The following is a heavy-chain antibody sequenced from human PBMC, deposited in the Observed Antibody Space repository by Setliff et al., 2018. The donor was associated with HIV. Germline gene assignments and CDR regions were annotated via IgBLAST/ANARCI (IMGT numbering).Heavy chain of an antibody. CDR3: ARGYGNYYYYYMDV. J-gene: IGHJ6*03. CDR1: GGSISSYY. Sequence: SETLSLTCTVSGGSISSYYWSWIRQPPGKGLEWIGHIYTSGSTNYNPSLKSRVTISLDTSKNHFSLKLSSVTAADTAVYYCARGYGNYYYYYMDVWGKGTTVTVSS. D-gene: IGHD4-17*01. CDR2: IYTSGST. V-gene: IGHV4-4*08.